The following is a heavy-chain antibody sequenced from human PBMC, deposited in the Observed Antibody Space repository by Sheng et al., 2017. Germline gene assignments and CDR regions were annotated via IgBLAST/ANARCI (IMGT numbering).Heavy chain of an antibody. CDR3: ARSAVTIGSFSFAFDI. CDR2: IIPILGIA. D-gene: IGHD4-17*01. Sequence: QVQLVQSGAEVKKPGSSVKVSCKASGGTFSSYAISWVRQAPGQGLEWMGGIIPILGIANYAQKFQGRVTITADKSTSTAYMELSSLRSEDTAVYYCARSAVTIGSFSFAFDIWGQGTMVTVSS. J-gene: IGHJ3*02. CDR1: GGTFSSYA. V-gene: IGHV1-69*10.